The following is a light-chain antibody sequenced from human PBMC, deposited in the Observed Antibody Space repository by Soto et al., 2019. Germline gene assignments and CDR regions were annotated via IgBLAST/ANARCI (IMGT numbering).Light chain of an antibody. J-gene: IGLJ1*01. Sequence: QSVLTQTPSVSGAPGQRVTIACTGSSSNIGAGYDVHWYQQLPGTAPKLIISGNSNRPSGVPDRFSGSKSGTSASLAITGRHAEDEADYYYQSYDSSLSAYFVVRNGNKVTVL. CDR3: QSYDSSLSAYFV. CDR1: SSNIGAGYD. CDR2: GNS. V-gene: IGLV1-40*01.